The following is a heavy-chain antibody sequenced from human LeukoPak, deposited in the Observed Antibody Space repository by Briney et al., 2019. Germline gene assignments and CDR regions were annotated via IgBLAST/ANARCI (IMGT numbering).Heavy chain of an antibody. V-gene: IGHV1-69*04. D-gene: IGHD5-18*01. CDR1: EGTFSSYA. Sequence: SVKVSCKSSEGTFSSYAIRWVRPAPGQGLEWMGRIIPILGIANYAQKFQGRVTITADKSTSTAYMDLSSLTSDDTAVYYCARGSSVTAMGPFDYWGQGTLVTVSS. CDR3: ARGSSVTAMGPFDY. J-gene: IGHJ4*02. CDR2: IIPILGIA.